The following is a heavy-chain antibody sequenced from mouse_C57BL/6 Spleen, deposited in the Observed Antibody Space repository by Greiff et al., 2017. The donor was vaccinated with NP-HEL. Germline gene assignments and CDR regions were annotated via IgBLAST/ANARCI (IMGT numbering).Heavy chain of an antibody. J-gene: IGHJ3*01. D-gene: IGHD2-4*01. V-gene: IGHV1-69*01. CDR3: ARSIYDDYDAWFAY. Sequence: VQLQQPGAELVMPGASVKLSCKASGYTFTSYWMHWVKQRPGQGLEWIGEIDPSDSYTNYNQKFKGKSTLTVDKSSSTAYMQLSSLTSEDSAVYYCARSIYDDYDAWFAYWGQGTLVTVSA. CDR1: GYTFTSYW. CDR2: IDPSDSYT.